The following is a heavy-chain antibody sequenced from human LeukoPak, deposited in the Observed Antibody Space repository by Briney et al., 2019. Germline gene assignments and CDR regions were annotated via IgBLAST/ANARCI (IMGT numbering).Heavy chain of an antibody. J-gene: IGHJ4*02. CDR1: GDSISSYY. CDR3: AREEVATRDFDY. Sequence: SETLSLTCTVSGDSISSYYWSWIRQPPGKGLEWTGYMYYSGSTNYNPSLKSRVTISVDTSKNQFSLKLSSVTAADTAVYYCAREEVATRDFDYWGQGTLVTVSS. CDR2: MYYSGST. D-gene: IGHD5-24*01. V-gene: IGHV4-59*12.